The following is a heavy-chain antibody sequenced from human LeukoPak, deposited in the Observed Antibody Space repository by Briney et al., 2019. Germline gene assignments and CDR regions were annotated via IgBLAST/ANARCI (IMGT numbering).Heavy chain of an antibody. V-gene: IGHV1-2*02. CDR2: INPNSGGT. Sequence: GASVKVSCKASGYTFTGYYMHWVRQAPGQGLEWMGWINPNSGGTNYAQKFQGRVTMTRDTSISTAYMELSSLRSEDTAVYYCARDLAALSDYWGQGTLVTVSS. D-gene: IGHD6-25*01. J-gene: IGHJ4*02. CDR1: GYTFTGYY. CDR3: ARDLAALSDY.